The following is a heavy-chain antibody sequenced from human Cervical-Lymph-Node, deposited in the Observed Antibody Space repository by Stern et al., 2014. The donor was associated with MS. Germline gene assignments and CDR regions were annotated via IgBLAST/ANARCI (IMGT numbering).Heavy chain of an antibody. V-gene: IGHV1-46*01. CDR3: ARALRSGSYPSYYYYGMDG. CDR2: ISPSGGST. Sequence: QVQLVQSGAEVKKPGASVRVSCKASGYTLTNYYMYWVRQAPGQGLEWMGIISPSGGSTTYAEQFQGRVIMTRDMSTSTFFMEVRSLRSEDTALYYCARALRSGSYPSYYYYGMDGWGQGTTVTVSS. J-gene: IGHJ6*02. D-gene: IGHD3-10*01. CDR1: GYTLTNYY.